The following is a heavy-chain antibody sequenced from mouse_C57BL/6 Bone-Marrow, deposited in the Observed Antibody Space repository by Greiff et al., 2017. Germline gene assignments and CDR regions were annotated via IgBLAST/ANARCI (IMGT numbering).Heavy chain of an antibody. J-gene: IGHJ2*01. V-gene: IGHV1-42*01. CDR2: INPSTGGT. CDR1: GYSFTGYY. D-gene: IGHD1-1*01. Sequence: VQLQQSGPELVKPGASVKISCKASGYSFTGYYMNWVKQSPEKSLEWIGEINPSTGGTTYTQKFKAQVTLNVDKSSSTAYMQLKSLTSEDSAVYYSEKEGSSLDYWGQGTTLTVSS. CDR3: EKEGSSLDY.